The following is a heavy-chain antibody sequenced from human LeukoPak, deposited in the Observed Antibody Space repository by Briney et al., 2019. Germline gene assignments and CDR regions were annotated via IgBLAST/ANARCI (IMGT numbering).Heavy chain of an antibody. D-gene: IGHD3-10*01. CDR2: MNPNSGNT. V-gene: IGHV1-8*02. CDR3: ASIGWFGEFTFDY. J-gene: IGHJ4*02. CDR1: GGTFSSYA. Sequence: ASVKVSCKASGGTFSSYAISWVRQATGQGLEWMGWMNPNSGNTGYAQKFQGRVTMTRNTSISTAYMELSSLRSEDTAVYYCASIGWFGEFTFDYWGQGTLVTVSS.